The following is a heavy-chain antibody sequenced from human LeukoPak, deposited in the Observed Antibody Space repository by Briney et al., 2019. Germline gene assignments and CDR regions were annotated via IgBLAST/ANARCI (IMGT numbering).Heavy chain of an antibody. Sequence: SETLSLTCTVSGGSISSYYWSWIRQPAGKGLEWIGYIYYSGSTNYNPSLKSRVTISVDTSKNQFSLKLSSVTAADTAVYYCARARNLGYCSSTSCRNWFDPWGQGTLVTVSS. CDR3: ARARNLGYCSSTSCRNWFDP. V-gene: IGHV4-59*01. CDR1: GGSISSYY. CDR2: IYYSGST. D-gene: IGHD2-2*01. J-gene: IGHJ5*02.